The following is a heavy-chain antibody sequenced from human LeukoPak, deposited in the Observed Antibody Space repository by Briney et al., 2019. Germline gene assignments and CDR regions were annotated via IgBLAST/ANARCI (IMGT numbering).Heavy chain of an antibody. J-gene: IGHJ6*03. CDR3: ARTTEAHSWRTRYYDYYMDV. D-gene: IGHD6-13*01. CDR2: IYYSGST. Sequence: KPSETLSLTCTVSGGSISSYYWSWIRQPPGKGLEWIGYIYYSGSTNYNPSLKSRVTISVDTSKNQFSLKLSSVTAAGTAVYYCARTTEAHSWRTRYYDYYMDVWGKGTTVTVSS. V-gene: IGHV4-59*01. CDR1: GGSISSYY.